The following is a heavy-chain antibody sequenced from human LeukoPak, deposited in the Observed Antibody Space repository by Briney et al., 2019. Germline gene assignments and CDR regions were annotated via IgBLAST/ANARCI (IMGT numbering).Heavy chain of an antibody. V-gene: IGHV4-59*08. CDR3: ARQPAGYYGKTGYYPYYFDY. D-gene: IGHD3-22*01. Sequence: SETLSLTCTVSGGSISSYYWSWVRQPPGKGLEWIGYIFYTGSTKYGPSLNSRVTISLDTSKNQFSLKLSSVTAADTAVYYCARQPAGYYGKTGYYPYYFDYWGQGTLVTVSS. CDR2: IFYTGST. J-gene: IGHJ4*02. CDR1: GGSISSYY.